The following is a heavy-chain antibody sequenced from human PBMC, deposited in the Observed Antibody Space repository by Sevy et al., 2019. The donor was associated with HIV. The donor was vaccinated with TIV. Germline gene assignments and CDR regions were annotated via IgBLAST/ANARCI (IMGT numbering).Heavy chain of an antibody. D-gene: IGHD2-21*01. V-gene: IGHV3-30-3*01. Sequence: GGSLRLSCAASGFTFSSYAMHWVRQAPGKGLEWVAVISYDGSNKYYADSVKGRFTISRDNSKNTLYLQMNSLRAEDTAVYYCARVEEGMAIIVYWYFDLWGRGTLVTVSS. CDR3: ARVEEGMAIIVYWYFDL. J-gene: IGHJ2*01. CDR1: GFTFSSYA. CDR2: ISYDGSNK.